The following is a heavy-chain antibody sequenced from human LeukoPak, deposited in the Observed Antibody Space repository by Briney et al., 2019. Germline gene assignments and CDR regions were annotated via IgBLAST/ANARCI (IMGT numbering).Heavy chain of an antibody. J-gene: IGHJ4*02. CDR2: IYYSGST. Sequence: PSETLSLTCTVSGGSISSCYWSWIRQPPGKGLEWIGYIYYSGSTNYNPSLKSRVTISVDTSKNQFSLKLSSVTAADTAVYYCARGRIDYDSSGYYDYWGQGTLVTVSS. CDR3: ARGRIDYDSSGYYDY. CDR1: GGSISSCY. V-gene: IGHV4-59*01. D-gene: IGHD3-22*01.